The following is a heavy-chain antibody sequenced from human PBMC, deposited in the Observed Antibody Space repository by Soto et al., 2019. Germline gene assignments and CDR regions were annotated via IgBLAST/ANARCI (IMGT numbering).Heavy chain of an antibody. CDR3: AKSSYYDSSGYFPLEY. CDR2: ISGSGGST. J-gene: IGHJ4*02. D-gene: IGHD3-22*01. CDR1: GITFSSYA. V-gene: IGHV3-23*01. Sequence: EVQMLESGGGLVQPGGSLRLSCAAFGITFSSYAMSWVRQAPGKGLEWVSDISGSGGSTYYADSVKGRFTISRDNSKNTLYLQMNSLRAEDTAVYYCAKSSYYDSSGYFPLEYWGQGPLVTVSS.